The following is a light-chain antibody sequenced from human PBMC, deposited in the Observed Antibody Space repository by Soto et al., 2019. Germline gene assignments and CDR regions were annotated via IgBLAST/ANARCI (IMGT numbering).Light chain of an antibody. CDR2: EVS. CDR1: SSDVGGYNY. CDR3: NSYTTNNTFV. V-gene: IGLV2-14*01. J-gene: IGLJ1*01. Sequence: QSALTQPASVSGSPGQSITISCTGTSSDVGGYNYVSWFQQHPGKAPKLMIYEVSNRPSGVSNRFSGSRSGNTASLTISGLQSEDEAEYYCNSYTTNNTFVFGTGTKLTVL.